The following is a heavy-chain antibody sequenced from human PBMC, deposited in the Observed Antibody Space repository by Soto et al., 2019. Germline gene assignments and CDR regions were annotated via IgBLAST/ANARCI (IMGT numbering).Heavy chain of an antibody. CDR2: ISYDGSNK. CDR3: ASRRDGYKRFAFDI. D-gene: IGHD5-12*01. J-gene: IGHJ3*02. V-gene: IGHV3-30-3*01. Sequence: GGSLRLSCAASGFTFSSYAMHWVRQAPGKGLEWVAVISYDGSNKYYADSVKGRFTISRDNSKNTLYLQMNSLRAEDTAVYYCASRRDGYKRFAFDIWGQGTMVTVSS. CDR1: GFTFSSYA.